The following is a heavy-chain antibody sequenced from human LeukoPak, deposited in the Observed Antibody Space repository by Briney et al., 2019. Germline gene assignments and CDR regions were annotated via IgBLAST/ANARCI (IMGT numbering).Heavy chain of an antibody. CDR1: GGSISSYY. CDR3: ARGGSTNYDILTGYSIYYYYGMDV. V-gene: IGHV4-59*08. D-gene: IGHD3-9*01. Sequence: SETLSLTCTISGGSISSYYWSWIRQPPEKGLEWIGYIYYSGSTNYNPSLKSRVTISVDTSKNQFSLKLSSVTAADTAVYYCARGGSTNYDILTGYSIYYYYGMDVWGQGTTVTVSS. J-gene: IGHJ6*02. CDR2: IYYSGST.